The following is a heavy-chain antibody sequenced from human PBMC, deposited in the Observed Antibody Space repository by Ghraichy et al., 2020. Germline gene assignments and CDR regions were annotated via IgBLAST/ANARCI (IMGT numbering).Heavy chain of an antibody. J-gene: IGHJ4*02. V-gene: IGHV4-4*02. CDR2: IHDTGRT. CDR3: IKNGYYCLDY. Sequence: ESLNISCAVSGGSISSDTWWSWVRQPPGKGLEWIGEIHDTGRTNYNPSLKSRVTISVDKSKNQFSLELRSVTAADTAVYYCIKNGYYCLDYWGQGTLVTVSS. CDR1: GGSISSDTW. D-gene: IGHD3-22*01.